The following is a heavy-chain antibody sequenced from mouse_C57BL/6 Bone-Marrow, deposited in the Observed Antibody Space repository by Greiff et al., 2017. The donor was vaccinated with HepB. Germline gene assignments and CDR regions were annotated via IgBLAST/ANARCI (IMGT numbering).Heavy chain of an antibody. D-gene: IGHD2-4*01. J-gene: IGHJ2*01. CDR1: GYTFTSYW. Sequence: QVQLQQPGAELVKPGASVKMSCKASGYTFTSYWITWVKQRPGQGLEWIGDIYPGSGSTNYNEKFKSKATLTVDTSSSTAYMQLSSLTSEDSAVYYCARSGGLRPPEVYFDYWGQGTTLTVSS. V-gene: IGHV1-55*01. CDR3: ARSGGLRPPEVYFDY. CDR2: IYPGSGST.